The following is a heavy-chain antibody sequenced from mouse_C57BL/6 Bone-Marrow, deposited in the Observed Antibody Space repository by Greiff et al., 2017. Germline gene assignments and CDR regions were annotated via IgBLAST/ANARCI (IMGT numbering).Heavy chain of an antibody. CDR1: GYTFTSYW. Sequence: QVQLQQPGAELVKPGASVKLSCKASGYTFTSYWMQWVKQRPGQGLEWIGEIDPSDSYNNYNQKFKGKATLTVDPSSSTAYMQLSSLTSEDSAVFYCARIYYFDYWGQGTTLTVSS. CDR2: IDPSDSYN. V-gene: IGHV1-50*01. CDR3: ARIYYFDY. J-gene: IGHJ2*01.